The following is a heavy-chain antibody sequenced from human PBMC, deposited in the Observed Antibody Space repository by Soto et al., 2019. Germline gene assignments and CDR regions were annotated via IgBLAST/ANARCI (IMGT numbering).Heavy chain of an antibody. J-gene: IGHJ6*02. CDR2: IYYRGST. D-gene: IGHD4-4*01. CDR1: GGSINNHY. Sequence: SETLSLTCTVSGGSINNHYWSWIRQPPGQGLEWIGYIYYRGSTNYNPTLKSRVTISVDTSKNQFSLKLNSVTAADTAVYYCAREVTYGMDVWGQGTTVTVSS. V-gene: IGHV4-59*11. CDR3: AREVTYGMDV.